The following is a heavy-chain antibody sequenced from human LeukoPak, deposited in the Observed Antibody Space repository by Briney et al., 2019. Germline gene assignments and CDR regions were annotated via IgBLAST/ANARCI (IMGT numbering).Heavy chain of an antibody. V-gene: IGHV3-30*02. D-gene: IGHD2-15*01. CDR2: IRYDGSNK. J-gene: IGHJ4*02. CDR3: ARQRRYCSGDSCYQRTFDF. CDR1: GFTFSDYG. Sequence: GGSLRLSCAASGFTFSDYGIHWVRQAPGKGLQWVAFIRYDGSNKYYADSVKGRFTISRDNSKNFLYLQMNSLRPEDTAVYSCARQRRYCSGDSCYQRTFDFWGQGTLVTVSS.